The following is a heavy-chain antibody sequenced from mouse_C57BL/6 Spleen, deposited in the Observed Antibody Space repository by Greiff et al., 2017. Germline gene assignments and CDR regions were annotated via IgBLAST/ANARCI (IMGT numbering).Heavy chain of an antibody. CDR2: IHPNSGST. CDR3: ARNYYGSSPSYWYFDV. D-gene: IGHD1-1*01. Sequence: LQQPGAELVKPGASVKLSCKASGYTFTSYWMHWVKQRPGQGLEWIGMIHPNSGSTNYNEKFKSKATLTVDKSSSTAYMQLSSLTSEDSAVYYCARNYYGSSPSYWYFDVWGTGTTVTVSS. J-gene: IGHJ1*03. V-gene: IGHV1-64*01. CDR1: GYTFTSYW.